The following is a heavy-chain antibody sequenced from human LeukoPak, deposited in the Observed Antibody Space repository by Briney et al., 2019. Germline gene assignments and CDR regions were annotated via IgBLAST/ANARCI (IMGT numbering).Heavy chain of an antibody. CDR3: ATVIKFWPLLYFQH. CDR1: GYTLTELS. CDR2: FDPEDGET. D-gene: IGHD3-16*02. Sequence: ASVKVFCKVSGYTLTELSMHWVRQAPGKGLEWMGGFDPEDGETIYAQKFQGRVTMTEDTSTDTAYMELSSLRSEDTAVYYCATVIKFWPLLYFQHWGQGTPVTVSS. V-gene: IGHV1-24*01. J-gene: IGHJ1*01.